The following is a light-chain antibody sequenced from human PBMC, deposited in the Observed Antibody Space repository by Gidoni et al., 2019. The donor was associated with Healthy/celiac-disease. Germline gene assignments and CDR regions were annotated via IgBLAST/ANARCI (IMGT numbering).Light chain of an antibody. Sequence: QSALPQPAPVSGSPGQSITISCTGTSSDVGGYNYVSWYQQHPGKAPKLMIYDVSNRPSGVSNRFSGSKSGNTASLTISGLQAEDEADYYCSSYTSSSTYVVFGGGTKLTVL. CDR1: SSDVGGYNY. V-gene: IGLV2-14*01. CDR2: DVS. J-gene: IGLJ2*01. CDR3: SSYTSSSTYVV.